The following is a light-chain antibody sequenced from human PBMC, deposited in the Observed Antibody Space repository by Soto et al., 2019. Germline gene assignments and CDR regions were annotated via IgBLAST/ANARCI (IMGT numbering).Light chain of an antibody. V-gene: IGLV2-14*03. CDR2: DVS. Sequence: QSVLTQPASLSGAPGQSITISCTGTSSDVGGYNYVSWYQQHPGKAPKLMIYDVSNRPSGVSNRFSGFKSGNTASLTISGLHAEDEADYYCSSYTTSSTYVFGTGTKVTVL. CDR3: SSYTTSSTYV. CDR1: SSDVGGYNY. J-gene: IGLJ1*01.